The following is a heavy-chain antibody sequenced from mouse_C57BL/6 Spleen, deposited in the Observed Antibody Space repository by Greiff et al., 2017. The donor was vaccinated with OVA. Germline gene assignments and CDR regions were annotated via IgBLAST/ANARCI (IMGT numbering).Heavy chain of an antibody. CDR3: ARDLGRRVAPFAY. Sequence: EVKLVESGPGLVKPSQSLSLTCSVTGYSITSGYYWNWIRQFPGNKLEWMGYISYDGSNNYNPSLKNRISITRVTSKNQFFLKLNSVTTEDTATYYCARDLGRRVAPFAYWGQGTLVTVSA. D-gene: IGHD1-1*01. CDR1: GYSITSGYY. J-gene: IGHJ3*01. CDR2: ISYDGSN. V-gene: IGHV3-6*01.